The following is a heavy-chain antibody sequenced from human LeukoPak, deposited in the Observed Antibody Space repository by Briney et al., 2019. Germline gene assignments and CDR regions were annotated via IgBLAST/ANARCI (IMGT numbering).Heavy chain of an antibody. D-gene: IGHD1-26*01. Sequence: PTASVKVSCKASGGTFSSYAISWVRQAPGQGLEWMGRIIPILGIANYAQKFQGRVTITADKSTSTAYMELSSLRSEDTAVYYCAREKEWEPYYFDYWGQGTLVTVSS. V-gene: IGHV1-69*04. CDR3: AREKEWEPYYFDY. J-gene: IGHJ4*02. CDR2: IIPILGIA. CDR1: GGTFSSYA.